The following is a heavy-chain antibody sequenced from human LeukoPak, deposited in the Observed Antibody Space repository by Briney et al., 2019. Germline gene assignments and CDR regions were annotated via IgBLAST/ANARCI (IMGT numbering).Heavy chain of an antibody. CDR3: ARDPIAAAGTSYFDY. J-gene: IGHJ4*02. Sequence: GGSLRLSCAASGFTFSSYSMNWVRQAPGKGLDWVSSISSSSSYIYYADSVKGRFTISRDNAKNSLYLQMNSLRAEDTAVYYCARDPIAAAGTSYFDYWGQGTLVTVPS. CDR2: ISSSSSYI. V-gene: IGHV3-21*01. CDR1: GFTFSSYS. D-gene: IGHD6-13*01.